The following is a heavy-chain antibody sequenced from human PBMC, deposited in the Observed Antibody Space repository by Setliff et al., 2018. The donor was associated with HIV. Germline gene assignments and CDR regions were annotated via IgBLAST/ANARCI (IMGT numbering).Heavy chain of an antibody. CDR2: IYHSGNT. CDR1: GDSISSDFY. D-gene: IGHD2-21*02. V-gene: IGHV4-38-2*02. CDR3: ARGQGCGGGCHYAFEM. J-gene: IGHJ3*02. Sequence: SETMSLTCTVSGDSISSDFYWGWIRQPPGKGLEWIGSIYHSGNTYYMPSLQSRVTISVDMSKNQFSLNLNSVTAADTAVYHCARGQGCGGGCHYAFEMWGQGTMVTVSS.